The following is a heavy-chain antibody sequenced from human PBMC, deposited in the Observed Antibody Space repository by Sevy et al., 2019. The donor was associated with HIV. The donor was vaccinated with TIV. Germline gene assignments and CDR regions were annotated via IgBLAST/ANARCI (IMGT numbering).Heavy chain of an antibody. V-gene: IGHV4-30-4*01. J-gene: IGHJ3*02. D-gene: IGHD3-10*01. CDR1: GGSISSGDYY. CDR2: IYYSGST. Sequence: SGTLSLTCTVSGGSISSGDYYWSWIRQPPGKGLEWIGYIYYSGSTYYNPSLKSRVTISVDTSKNQFSLKLSSLTAADTAVYYCATRKTYGSGAIWGQGTMVTVSS. CDR3: ATRKTYGSGAI.